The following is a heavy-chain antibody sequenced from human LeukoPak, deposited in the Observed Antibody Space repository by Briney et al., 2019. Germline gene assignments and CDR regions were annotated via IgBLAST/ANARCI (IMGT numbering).Heavy chain of an antibody. V-gene: IGHV3-7*01. Sequence: GGSLRLPCAAAGFTFSDYWMSWVRQAPGKGLEWVANIKQDGSEKYYVDSVKGRFTISRDNAKNSLSLHMNSLRAEDTAVYYCARLWATVIDWGAFDIWGQGTMITVSS. CDR3: ARLWATVIDWGAFDI. CDR1: GFTFSDYW. D-gene: IGHD4-17*01. J-gene: IGHJ3*02. CDR2: IKQDGSEK.